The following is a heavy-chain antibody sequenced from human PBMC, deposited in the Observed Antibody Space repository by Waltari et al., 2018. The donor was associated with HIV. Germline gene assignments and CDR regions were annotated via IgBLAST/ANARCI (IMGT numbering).Heavy chain of an antibody. Sequence: EVQLVDSGGGLVQPGGSLRLSCAATGSTLSSDWMTWVRQAPGKGLEWVANIKEDGSEKWYVDSVKGRFTISRDNAKNSLYLQMNSLRAEDTAVYYCARSRSDAFDIWGQGTMVTVSS. CDR2: IKEDGSEK. J-gene: IGHJ3*02. CDR1: GSTLSSDW. CDR3: ARSRSDAFDI. V-gene: IGHV3-7*01.